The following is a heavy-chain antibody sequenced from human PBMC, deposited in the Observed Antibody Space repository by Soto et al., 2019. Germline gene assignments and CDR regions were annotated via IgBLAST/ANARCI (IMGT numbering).Heavy chain of an antibody. Sequence: SETLPLTCAVSAWSSSAYYWVWLSQLPGRALYWIGQISDRGASDYNPSHKSRVSISGDTAKNQFSLILTSVTAADTAVYYCARQKNSWFYGMDVWGQGTTVT. CDR1: AWSSSAYY. CDR3: ARQKNSWFYGMDV. D-gene: IGHD3-10*01. V-gene: IGHV4-34*01. J-gene: IGHJ6*02. CDR2: ISDRGAS.